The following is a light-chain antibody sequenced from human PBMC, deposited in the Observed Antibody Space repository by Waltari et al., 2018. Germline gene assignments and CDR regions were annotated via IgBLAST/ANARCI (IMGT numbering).Light chain of an antibody. CDR1: KLGAQY. CDR2: QDN. Sequence: SYELSQPPSVSVSPGQTASITCSGDKLGAQYACWFQPRPGQSPVLVIYQDNKRPSGIPERFSGSTSGSTATLTISGTQAMDEADYYCQAWDSSTVIFGGGTKLTVL. V-gene: IGLV3-1*01. J-gene: IGLJ2*01. CDR3: QAWDSSTVI.